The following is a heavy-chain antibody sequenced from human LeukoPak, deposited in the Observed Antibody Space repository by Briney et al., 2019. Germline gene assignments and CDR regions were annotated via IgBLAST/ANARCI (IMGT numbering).Heavy chain of an antibody. CDR3: AKDHTPHMVRGSFDY. D-gene: IGHD3-10*01. CDR1: GFQFSGYG. V-gene: IGHV3-30*02. CDR2: IRYDGSNE. J-gene: IGHJ4*02. Sequence: GGSLRLSCAASGFQFSGYGLHWVRQAPDKGLEWVAFIRYDGSNEYYADSVKGRFTISRDKSKNTLSLQMNSLRVEDTAVYYCAKDHTPHMVRGSFDYWGQGTLVTVSS.